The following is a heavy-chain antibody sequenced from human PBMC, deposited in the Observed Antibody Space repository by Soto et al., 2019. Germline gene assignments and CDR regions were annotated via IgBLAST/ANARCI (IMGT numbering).Heavy chain of an antibody. CDR2: IDLSVSRT. Sequence: GESLKISCEASGYMFPIYHISWVRQMPGKGLVYVGKIDLSVSRTMYLPSSLARITISVDKSINTAYLVWGRLKASDTAMYYCARNDSNGDFDFWGQGTQVTVSS. V-gene: IGHV5-10-1*01. J-gene: IGHJ4*02. CDR3: ARNDSNGDFDF. CDR1: GYMFPIYH. D-gene: IGHD2-8*01.